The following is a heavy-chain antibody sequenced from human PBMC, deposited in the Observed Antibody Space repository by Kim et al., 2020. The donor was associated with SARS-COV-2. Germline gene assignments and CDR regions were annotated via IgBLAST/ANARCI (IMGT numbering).Heavy chain of an antibody. Sequence: SETLSLTCTVSGGSISSYYWSWIRQPAGKGLEWIGRIYTSGSTNYNPSLKSRVTMSVDTSKNQFSLKLSSVTTADTAVYYCARGYSYGDLFDYWGQGTLVTVSS. CDR2: IYTSGST. CDR3: ARGYSYGDLFDY. CDR1: GGSISSYY. V-gene: IGHV4-4*07. D-gene: IGHD5-18*01. J-gene: IGHJ4*02.